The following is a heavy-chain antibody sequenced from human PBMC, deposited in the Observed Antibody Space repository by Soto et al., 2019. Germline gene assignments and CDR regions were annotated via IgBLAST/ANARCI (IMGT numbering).Heavy chain of an antibody. Sequence: GESLKISCKGSGYSFTCYWIGGVRQMPGKGLEWMGIIYPGDSDTRYSPSFQGQVTSSADKSISTAYLQWSSLKASDTAMYYCAGGGVRGVITRTRDYYGMDVWGQGTTVTVSS. CDR3: AGGGVRGVITRTRDYYGMDV. CDR1: GYSFTCYW. J-gene: IGHJ6*02. D-gene: IGHD3-10*01. CDR2: IYPGDSDT. V-gene: IGHV5-51*01.